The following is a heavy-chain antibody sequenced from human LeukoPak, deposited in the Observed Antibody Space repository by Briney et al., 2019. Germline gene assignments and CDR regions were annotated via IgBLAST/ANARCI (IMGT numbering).Heavy chain of an antibody. CDR3: ARVGLRYFDWLLSSSHDAFDI. J-gene: IGHJ3*02. V-gene: IGHV1-8*01. CDR2: MNPTSGNT. Sequence: ASVKVSCKASGYTFTSYDINWVRQATGQGLEWMGWMNPTSGNTGYAQKFQGRVTMTRNTSISTAYMELSSLRSEDTAVYYCARVGLRYFDWLLSSSHDAFDIWGQGTMVTVSS. CDR1: GYTFTSYD. D-gene: IGHD3-9*01.